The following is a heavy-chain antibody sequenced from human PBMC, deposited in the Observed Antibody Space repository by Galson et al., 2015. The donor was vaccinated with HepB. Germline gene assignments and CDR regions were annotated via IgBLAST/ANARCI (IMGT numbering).Heavy chain of an antibody. V-gene: IGHV3-30*18. CDR1: EFTFSSYG. D-gene: IGHD2-2*01. Sequence: SLRLSCAASEFTFSSYGMHWVRQAPGKGLQWVAVISYDGSNKYYADSVKGRFTISRDNSKNTLYLQMNSLRAEDTAVYYCAKDRLTGGLVPAGFEYWGQGTLVTVSS. J-gene: IGHJ4*02. CDR2: ISYDGSNK. CDR3: AKDRLTGGLVPAGFEY.